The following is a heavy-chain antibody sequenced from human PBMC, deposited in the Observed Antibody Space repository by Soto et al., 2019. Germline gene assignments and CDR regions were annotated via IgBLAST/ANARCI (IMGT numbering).Heavy chain of an antibody. CDR2: ISSSSSYI. CDR1: GFTFSSYS. V-gene: IGHV3-21*01. Sequence: GGSLRLSCAASGFTFSSYSMNWVRQAPGKGLEWVSSISSSSSYIYNAASVKGRFTISRDNAKNSLYLQMNSLGAEDTAVYDCARDQGDYYYMDVWGKGTTVTVSS. D-gene: IGHD3-16*01. CDR3: ARDQGDYYYMDV. J-gene: IGHJ6*03.